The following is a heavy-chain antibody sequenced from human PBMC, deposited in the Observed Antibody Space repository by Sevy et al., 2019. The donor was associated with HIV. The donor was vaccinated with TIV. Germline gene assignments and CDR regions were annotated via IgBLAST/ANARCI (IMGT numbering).Heavy chain of an antibody. CDR1: GFTFSTYT. CDR2: ISSSSNYI. J-gene: IGHJ3*02. D-gene: IGHD3-10*01. Sequence: GGSPRLSCAASGFTFSTYTMNWVRQAPGKGLEWVSSISSSSNYIYYADSLKGRFTISRDNAKNSVYLQMNSLRAEDTAVYYCARPYGSGSWEAFDIWGQGTMVTVSS. CDR3: ARPYGSGSWEAFDI. V-gene: IGHV3-21*01.